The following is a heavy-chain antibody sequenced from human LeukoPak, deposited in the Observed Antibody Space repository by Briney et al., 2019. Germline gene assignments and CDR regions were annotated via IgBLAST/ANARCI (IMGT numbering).Heavy chain of an antibody. D-gene: IGHD3-3*01. J-gene: IGHJ3*02. V-gene: IGHV4-34*01. CDR2: INHSGST. Sequence: SETLSLTCAVYGGSFSGYYWSWIRQPPGKGLEWIGEINHSGSTNYNPSLKSRVTISVDTSKNQFSLKLSSVTAADTAVYYCASTIFGVVGSPSAFDIWGQGTMVTVSS. CDR3: ASTIFGVVGSPSAFDI. CDR1: GGSFSGYY.